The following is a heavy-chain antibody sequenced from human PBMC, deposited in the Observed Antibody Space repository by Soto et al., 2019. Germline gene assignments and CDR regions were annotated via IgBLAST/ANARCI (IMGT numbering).Heavy chain of an antibody. J-gene: IGHJ3*02. CDR1: GFTFEDYA. CDR2: ISWDSRSV. Sequence: EVHLVESGGGLVQPGGSLRLSCAVSGFTFEDYAMHWVRQAPGKGLEWGSGISWDSRSVAYADSVKGRFTISRDNAENSLHLQMNSLRAEDTAVYYCAKDSIRRSFSRSSTRARDAFDIWGQGTMVTVSS. V-gene: IGHV3-9*01. D-gene: IGHD6-6*01. CDR3: AKDSIRRSFSRSSTRARDAFDI.